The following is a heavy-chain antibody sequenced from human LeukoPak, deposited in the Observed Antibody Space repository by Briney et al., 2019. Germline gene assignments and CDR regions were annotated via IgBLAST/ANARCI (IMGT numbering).Heavy chain of an antibody. V-gene: IGHV4-39*01. CDR3: ARPNYDYSKRGPFDP. CDR2: IYYSGST. CDR1: GGSISSSSYC. Sequence: SETLSLTCTVSGGSISSSSYCWGWIRQPPGKGLEWIGSIYYSGSTYYNPSLKSRVTISVDTSKNQFSLKLSSVTAADTAVYYCARPNYDYSKRGPFDPWGQGTVVTVSS. D-gene: IGHD4-11*01. J-gene: IGHJ5*02.